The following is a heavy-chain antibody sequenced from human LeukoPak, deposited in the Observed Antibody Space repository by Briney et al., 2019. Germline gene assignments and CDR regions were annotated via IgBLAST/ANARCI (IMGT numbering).Heavy chain of an antibody. CDR1: GSRLTSYW. CDR3: ARGGSGWFHNYDY. CDR2: IYPGDSDT. Sequence: GESLKISCKGSGSRLTSYWIVWVRQMPGKGLEGMGIIYPGDSDTRYSPSFEGQVTISVDKSISTAFLQWSSLKASDTALYYCARGGSGWFHNYDYWGQGTLVTVSS. D-gene: IGHD6-19*01. J-gene: IGHJ4*02. V-gene: IGHV5-51*01.